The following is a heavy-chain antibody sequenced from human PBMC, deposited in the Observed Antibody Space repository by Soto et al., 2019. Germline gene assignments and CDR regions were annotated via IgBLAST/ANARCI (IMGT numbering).Heavy chain of an antibody. V-gene: IGHV1-69*13. CDR2: IIPIFGTA. CDR1: GGTFSSYA. CDR3: ARGLLDSYGFYYFDY. J-gene: IGHJ4*02. D-gene: IGHD5-18*01. Sequence: SVKVSCKASGGTFSSYAISWVRHAPGQGLEWMGGIIPIFGTANYAQKFQGRVTITADESTSTAYMELSSLRSEDTAVYYCARGLLDSYGFYYFDYWGQGTLVTVS.